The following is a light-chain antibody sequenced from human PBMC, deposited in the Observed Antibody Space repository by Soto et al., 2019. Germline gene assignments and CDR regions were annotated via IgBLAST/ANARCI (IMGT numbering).Light chain of an antibody. CDR2: EGS. CDR1: SSDVGSYNL. Sequence: QLVLTQPASVSGSPGQSITISCTGTSSDVGSYNLVSWYQQYPGKAPKLMIYEGSKRPSGVSNRFSGSKSGNKASLTISGLQAEDEADYYCCSYAGSSTHVIFGGGTKLTVL. V-gene: IGLV2-23*01. CDR3: CSYAGSSTHVI. J-gene: IGLJ2*01.